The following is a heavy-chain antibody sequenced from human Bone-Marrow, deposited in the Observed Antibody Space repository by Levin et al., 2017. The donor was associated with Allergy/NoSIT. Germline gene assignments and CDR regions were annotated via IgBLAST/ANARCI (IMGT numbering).Heavy chain of an antibody. V-gene: IGHV3-53*01. J-gene: IGHJ4*02. CDR1: GFTVSSNY. D-gene: IGHD3-10*01. Sequence: GGSLRLSCAASGFTVSSNYMSWVRQAPGKGPEWVSVIYSGGSTYYADSVKGRFTISRDNSKNTLYLQMNSLRAEDTAVYYRARWWFGELLSHRGQGALVTVSS. CDR2: IYSGGST. CDR3: ARWWFGELLSH.